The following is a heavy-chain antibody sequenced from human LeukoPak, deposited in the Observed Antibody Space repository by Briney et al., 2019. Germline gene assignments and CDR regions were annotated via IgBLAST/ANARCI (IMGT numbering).Heavy chain of an antibody. Sequence: PGRSLRLSCVASGFNFDDSGMHWVRQPPGKGLEWVSGISWKTDTVGYADSVKGRFTSSRDYAESSLYMQMNSLRPEDTALYYCVKGLLVRGVMPNWFDPWGQGTLVTVSS. J-gene: IGHJ5*02. CDR3: VKGLLVRGVMPNWFDP. D-gene: IGHD3-10*01. CDR2: ISWKTDTV. V-gene: IGHV3-9*01. CDR1: GFNFDDSG.